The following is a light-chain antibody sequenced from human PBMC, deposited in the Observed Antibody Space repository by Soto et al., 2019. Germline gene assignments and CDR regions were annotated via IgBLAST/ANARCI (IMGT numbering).Light chain of an antibody. CDR3: QVWDSSSDHPV. CDR2: YDS. Sequence: SYELTQPPSVSVAPGKTARITCGGNNIGSKSVHWYQQKPGQAPVLVIYYDSDRPSGIPERFSGSNSANTATLTISRLEAGDEADYYCQVWDSSSDHPVFGGGTKLTVL. CDR1: NIGSKS. V-gene: IGLV3-21*04. J-gene: IGLJ3*02.